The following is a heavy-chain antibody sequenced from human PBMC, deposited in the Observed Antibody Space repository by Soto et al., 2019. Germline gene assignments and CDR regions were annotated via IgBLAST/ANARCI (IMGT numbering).Heavy chain of an antibody. D-gene: IGHD5-18*01. CDR3: AKDGRYSYGYSYYFGY. Sequence: GGSLRLSCAASGFTFSSYGMHWVRQAPGKGLEWVAVISYDGSNKYYADSVKGRFTISRDNSKNTLYLQMNSLRAEDTAVYYCAKDGRYSYGYSYYFGYWGQGTLVTVSS. CDR1: GFTFSSYG. J-gene: IGHJ4*02. V-gene: IGHV3-30*18. CDR2: ISYDGSNK.